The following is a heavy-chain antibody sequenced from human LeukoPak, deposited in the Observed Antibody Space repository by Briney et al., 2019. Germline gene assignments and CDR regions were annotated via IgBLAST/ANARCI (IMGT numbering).Heavy chain of an antibody. CDR2: ISSSSSYI. CDR1: GFTFSSYS. D-gene: IGHD3-22*01. J-gene: IGHJ4*02. Sequence: GGSLRLSCAASGFTFSSYSMNWVRQAPGKGLEWVSSISSSSSYIYYADSVKGRFTISRDNAKNSLYLQMNSLRAEDTAVYYCARDRYYYDSSGSLDYWGQGTLVTVSS. CDR3: ARDRYYYDSSGSLDY. V-gene: IGHV3-21*01.